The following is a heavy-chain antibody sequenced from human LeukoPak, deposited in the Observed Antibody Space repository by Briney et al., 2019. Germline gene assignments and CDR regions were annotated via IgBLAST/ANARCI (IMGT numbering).Heavy chain of an antibody. CDR3: AREEWELLRYYYYYMDV. CDR2: ISSSSSYI. CDR1: GFTFSSYS. J-gene: IGHJ6*03. Sequence: GGSLRLSCAASGFTFSSYSMNWVRQAPGKGLEWVSSISSSSSYIYYADSVKGRFTISRDNAKNSLYLQMNSLRAEDTAVYYCAREEWELLRYYYYYMDVWGKGTTATVSS. D-gene: IGHD1-26*01. V-gene: IGHV3-21*01.